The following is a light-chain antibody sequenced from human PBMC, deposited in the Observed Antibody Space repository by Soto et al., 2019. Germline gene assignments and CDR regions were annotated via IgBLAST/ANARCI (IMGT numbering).Light chain of an antibody. V-gene: IGLV2-14*01. J-gene: IGLJ1*01. CDR3: RSYRSSRPLV. Sequence: QSVRTQPASVSGSPGQSITISCTGTSSDVRGYNYVSWYQQHPGKAPKLMIYDVSNRPSGVSNRFSGSKSGNPASLTISGLQAEDEADYYCRSYRSSRPLVFGTGTKVTVL. CDR1: SSDVRGYNY. CDR2: DVS.